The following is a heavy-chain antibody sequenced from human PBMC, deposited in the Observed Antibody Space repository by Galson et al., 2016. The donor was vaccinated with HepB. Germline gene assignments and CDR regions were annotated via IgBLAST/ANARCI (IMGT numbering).Heavy chain of an antibody. CDR2: INQDGSVK. CDR1: GFSFSSLW. D-gene: IGHD3-10*01. Sequence: SLRLSCAASGFSFSSLWMSWVRQAPGKGPEWVAIINQDGSVKYYVDSVKGRFIVSRDNAKNSLYMQMDSLRVEDTAGYYCLRDTGSGSPDSWDQGTQVTVSS. V-gene: IGHV3-7*03. CDR3: LRDTGSGSPDS. J-gene: IGHJ4*02.